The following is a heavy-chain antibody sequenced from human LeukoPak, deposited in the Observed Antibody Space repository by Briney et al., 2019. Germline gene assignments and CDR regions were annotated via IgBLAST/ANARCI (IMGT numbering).Heavy chain of an antibody. V-gene: IGHV3-15*01. CDR1: GFTFSNAW. D-gene: IGHD6-19*01. J-gene: IGHJ4*02. CDR3: TTDLDSSGSLGGY. Sequence: GGSLRLSCAAPGFTFSNAWMSWVRQAPGKGLEWVGRIKSKTDGGTTDYAAPVKGRFTISRDDSKNTLYLQMNSPKTEDTAVYYCTTDLDSSGSLGGYWGQGTLVTVSS. CDR2: IKSKTDGGTT.